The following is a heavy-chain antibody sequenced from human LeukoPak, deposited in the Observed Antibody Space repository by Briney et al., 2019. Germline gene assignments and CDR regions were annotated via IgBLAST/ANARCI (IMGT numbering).Heavy chain of an antibody. CDR1: GFTFSSYS. Sequence: TGGPLRLSRAASGFTFSSYSMNWVRQAPGKGLEWVSSISSSSSYIYYADSVKGRFTISRDNAQNSMYLQMNSLRAEDTAVYYCARVGAVAAHGGYFQHWGQGTLVTVSS. CDR2: ISSSSSYI. D-gene: IGHD6-19*01. CDR3: ARVGAVAAHGGYFQH. V-gene: IGHV3-21*01. J-gene: IGHJ1*01.